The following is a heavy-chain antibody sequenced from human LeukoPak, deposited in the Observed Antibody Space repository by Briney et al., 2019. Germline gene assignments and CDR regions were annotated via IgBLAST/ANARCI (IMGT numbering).Heavy chain of an antibody. CDR1: GFTFDDYA. V-gene: IGHV3-9*01. CDR3: AKFSDY. Sequence: PGRSLRLSCAASGFTFDDYAMHWVRQAPGKGLEWVSGISWNSGSIGYADSVKGRFTISRDNAKNSLYLQMNSLRAEDTALYYCAKFSDYWAREPWSPSPQ. CDR2: ISWNSGSI. J-gene: IGHJ4*02.